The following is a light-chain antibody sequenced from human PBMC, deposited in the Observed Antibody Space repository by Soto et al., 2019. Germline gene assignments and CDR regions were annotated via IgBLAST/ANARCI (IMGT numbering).Light chain of an antibody. CDR1: QSVSTY. CDR3: QQRSNWPLFT. Sequence: EIVLTQSPVTLSLSPGERATLSCRASQSVSTYLAWYQQRPGQAPRLLVYDASTRATGIPARFSGSGSGTDFTLTISTLEPEDFAVYYCQQRSNWPLFTFGQGTKVDIK. J-gene: IGKJ2*01. V-gene: IGKV3-11*01. CDR2: DAS.